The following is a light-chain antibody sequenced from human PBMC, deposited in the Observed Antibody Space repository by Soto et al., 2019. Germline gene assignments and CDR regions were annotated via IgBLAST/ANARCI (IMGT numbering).Light chain of an antibody. CDR3: QQYNNWPFT. Sequence: EIVMTQSPATLSVSPGERATLSCRASQSVSSNLAWYQQKPGQAPRLLIYGASARATRIPARFSGSGSGTEFTLSITGLQSEDFAIYYCQQYNNWPFTFGPGTKVDIK. CDR2: GAS. J-gene: IGKJ3*01. CDR1: QSVSSN. V-gene: IGKV3-15*01.